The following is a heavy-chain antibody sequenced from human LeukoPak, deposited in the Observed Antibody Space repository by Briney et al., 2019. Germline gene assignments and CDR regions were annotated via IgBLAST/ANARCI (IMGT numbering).Heavy chain of an antibody. CDR3: AKDTLRRGTTVTPWGY. CDR2: ISGSGGST. J-gene: IGHJ4*02. CDR1: GFTFSSYS. D-gene: IGHD4-17*01. V-gene: IGHV3-23*01. Sequence: GGSLRLSCAASGFTFSSYSMNWVRQAPGEGLEWVSAISGSGGSTYYADSVKGRFTISRDNSKNTLYLQMNSLRAEDTAVYYCAKDTLRRGTTVTPWGYWGQGTLVTVSS.